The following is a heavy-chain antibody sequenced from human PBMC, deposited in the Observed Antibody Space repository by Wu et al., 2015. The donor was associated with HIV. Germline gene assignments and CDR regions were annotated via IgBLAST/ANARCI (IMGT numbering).Heavy chain of an antibody. CDR1: GYTFTSYG. V-gene: IGHV1-18*01. J-gene: IGHJ2*01. CDR3: ARVQFDPDYYTYFDL. D-gene: IGHD4/OR15-4a*01. CDR2: ISAYNGNT. Sequence: QVQLVQSGAEVKKPGASVKVSCKASGYTFTSYGISWVRQAPGQGLEWMGWISAYNGNTNYAQKLQGRVTMTTDTSTSTAYMELRSLTSDDTAIYFCARVQFDPDYYTYFDLWGQGTLVTVSS.